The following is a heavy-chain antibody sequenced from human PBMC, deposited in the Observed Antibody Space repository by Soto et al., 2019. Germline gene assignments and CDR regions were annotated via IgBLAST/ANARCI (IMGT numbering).Heavy chain of an antibody. V-gene: IGHV1-69*01. J-gene: IGHJ2*01. Sequence: QVQLVQSGAEVKKPGSSVKVSCKASGGTFSSYAISWVRQAPGQGLEWMGGIIPIFGTANYAQKFQGRITITADESTSTAYMELSSLRSEGTAVYYCTHSGGPTYYWYFDLWGRGTLVTVSS. CDR3: THSGGPTYYWYFDL. CDR1: GGTFSSYA. D-gene: IGHD2-15*01. CDR2: IIPIFGTA.